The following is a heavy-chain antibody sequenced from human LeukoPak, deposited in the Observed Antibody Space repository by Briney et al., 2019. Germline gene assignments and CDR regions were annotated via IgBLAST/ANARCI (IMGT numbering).Heavy chain of an antibody. Sequence: ASVKVSCKASGYTFTGYYMHWVRQAPGQGLEWMGWINPNSGGTNYAQKFQGRVTMTRDTSISTAYMELSRLRSDDTAVYYCARDRGVRGVIIHANWFDPWGQGTLVTVSS. CDR3: ARDRGVRGVIIHANWFDP. J-gene: IGHJ5*02. V-gene: IGHV1-2*02. CDR1: GYTFTGYY. CDR2: INPNSGGT. D-gene: IGHD3-10*01.